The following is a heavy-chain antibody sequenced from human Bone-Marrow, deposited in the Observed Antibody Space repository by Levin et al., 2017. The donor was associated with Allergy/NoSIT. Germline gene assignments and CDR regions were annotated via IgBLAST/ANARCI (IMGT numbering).Heavy chain of an antibody. V-gene: IGHV4-59*01. CDR3: ARSAKGDRFHYFDS. J-gene: IGHJ4*02. CDR2: IYDNGRT. Sequence: PSETLSLTCTVSNGSISGYYWSWIRQSPGMGLQWITYIYDNGRTNYNPSLQTRVTISVDTSRNQFSLNLKSVTAADTAVYYCARSAKGDRFHYFDSWGQGALVTVSS. CDR1: NGSISGYY. D-gene: IGHD3-16*01.